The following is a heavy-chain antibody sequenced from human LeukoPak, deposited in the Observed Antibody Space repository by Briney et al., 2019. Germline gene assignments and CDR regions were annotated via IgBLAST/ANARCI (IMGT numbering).Heavy chain of an antibody. Sequence: PGGSLRLSCAASGFTFSNYGMSWVRQAPGKGLEWVSVIYSGGTTYYADSVKGRFTISRDNSKNKLYLQMNSLRAEDTAVYYCARSIPQWIDYWGQGTLVTVSS. CDR3: ARSIPQWIDY. CDR2: IYSGGTT. J-gene: IGHJ4*02. CDR1: GFTFSNYG. V-gene: IGHV3-66*01. D-gene: IGHD2-2*02.